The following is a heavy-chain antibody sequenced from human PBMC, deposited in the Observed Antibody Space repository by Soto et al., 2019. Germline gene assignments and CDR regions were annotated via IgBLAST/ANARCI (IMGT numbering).Heavy chain of an antibody. J-gene: IGHJ5*02. CDR1: GFTFSGSA. CDR2: IRSKANSYAT. CDR3: TRPVGARVSENLRFDP. Sequence: GGSLRLSCAASGFTFSGSAMHWVRQASGKGLEWVGRIRSKANSYATAYAASVKGRFTISRDDSKNTAYLQMNSLETEDTAVYYCTRPVGARVSENLRFDPWGQGTLVTVSS. D-gene: IGHD2-8*01. V-gene: IGHV3-73*01.